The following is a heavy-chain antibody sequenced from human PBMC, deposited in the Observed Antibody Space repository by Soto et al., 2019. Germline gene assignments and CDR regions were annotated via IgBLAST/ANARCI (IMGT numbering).Heavy chain of an antibody. J-gene: IGHJ3*02. Sequence: GTSVEVSWEACGDTVTSYGSSGLRQAPGQGLEWMGWISAYNGNTNYAQKLQGRVTMTTDTSTSTAYMELRSLRSDDTAVYYCARGLVTMVRVDDAFDIWGQGTMVTVSS. CDR2: ISAYNGNT. V-gene: IGHV1-18*01. D-gene: IGHD3-10*01. CDR3: ARGLVTMVRVDDAFDI. CDR1: GDTVTSYG.